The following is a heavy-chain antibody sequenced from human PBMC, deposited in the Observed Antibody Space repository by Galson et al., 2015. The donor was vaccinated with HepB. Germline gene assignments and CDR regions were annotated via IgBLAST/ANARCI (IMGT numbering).Heavy chain of an antibody. CDR3: VRAPGAPISRGSFDY. Sequence: SLRLSCAASGFTFSTYTMHWARQAPGKGLEWVTIISYDGSNKYYADSVKGRFTISRDNSKNTLYLQMNSLRPEDTAVYYCVRAPGAPISRGSFDYWGQGTLVTVSS. J-gene: IGHJ4*02. CDR2: ISYDGSNK. CDR1: GFTFSTYT. D-gene: IGHD5-24*01. V-gene: IGHV3-30-3*01.